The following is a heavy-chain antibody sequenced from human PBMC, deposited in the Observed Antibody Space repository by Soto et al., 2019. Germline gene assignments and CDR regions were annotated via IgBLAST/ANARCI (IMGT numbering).Heavy chain of an antibody. J-gene: IGHJ6*02. CDR3: ARTYYDILSYYYGMDV. V-gene: IGHV1-8*01. CDR1: GYTFTSYD. CDR2: MNPNSGNT. D-gene: IGHD3-9*01. Sequence: QVQLVQSGAEVKKPGASVKVSCKASGYTFTSYDINWVRQATGQGLEWMGWMNPNSGNTGYAQKFQGRVTMTRNTSIRTAYMELSSLRSEDTAVYYCARTYYDILSYYYGMDVWGQGTTVTVSS.